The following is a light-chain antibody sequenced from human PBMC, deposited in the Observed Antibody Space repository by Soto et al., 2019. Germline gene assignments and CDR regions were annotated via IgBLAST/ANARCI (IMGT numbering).Light chain of an antibody. CDR2: GAS. J-gene: IGKJ4*01. CDR1: QSVSSD. V-gene: IGKV3-15*01. Sequence: EIVMTQSPVTLSVSPVERATLSCRASQSVSSDLAWYQQKPGQAPRLLIYGASTRATGIPARFSGSGSGTEFTLTISSLQSEDFAVYYCQQYNNWPPLTFGGGTKVDIK. CDR3: QQYNNWPPLT.